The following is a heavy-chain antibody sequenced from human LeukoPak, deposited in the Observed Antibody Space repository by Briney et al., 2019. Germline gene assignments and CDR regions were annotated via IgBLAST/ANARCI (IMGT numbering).Heavy chain of an antibody. CDR2: ISNSGSSI. CDR1: GFTFSSYW. D-gene: IGHD7-27*01. CDR3: GRGHWGLDY. Sequence: GGSLRLSCAASGFTFSSYWMSWVRQAPGKGLEWVSYISNSGSSIYYADSVKGRFTASRDNAKSSLYLQMNSLRAEDTAVYYCGRGHWGLDYWGQGALVTVSS. J-gene: IGHJ4*02. V-gene: IGHV3-21*05.